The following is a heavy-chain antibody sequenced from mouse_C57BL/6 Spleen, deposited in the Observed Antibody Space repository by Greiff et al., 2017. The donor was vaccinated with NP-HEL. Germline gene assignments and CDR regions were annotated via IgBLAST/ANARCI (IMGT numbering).Heavy chain of an antibody. J-gene: IGHJ4*01. CDR3: ARVPHKAMDY. CDR2: INPSTGGT. Sequence: VQLQQSGPELVKPGASVKISCKASGYSFTGYYMNWVKQSPEKSLEWIGEINPSTGGTTYNQKFKAKATLTVDKSSSTAYMQLKSLTSEDSAVYYCARVPHKAMDYWGQGTSVTVSS. D-gene: IGHD6-1*01. V-gene: IGHV1-42*01. CDR1: GYSFTGYY.